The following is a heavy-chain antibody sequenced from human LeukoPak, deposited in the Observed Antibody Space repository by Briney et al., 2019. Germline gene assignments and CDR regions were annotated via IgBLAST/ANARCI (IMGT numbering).Heavy chain of an antibody. Sequence: GGSLRLSCAASGFTFSTYWMTWVRQAPGKGLEWVANIKPDGGKKNYVDSVKGRFTISRDNAKNSLYLQMNSLRPGDTSVYFCARMMGGSYQVGAFDIWGQGTMVTVSS. J-gene: IGHJ3*02. CDR1: GFTFSTYW. V-gene: IGHV3-7*01. CDR2: IKPDGGKK. CDR3: ARMMGGSYQVGAFDI. D-gene: IGHD3-16*02.